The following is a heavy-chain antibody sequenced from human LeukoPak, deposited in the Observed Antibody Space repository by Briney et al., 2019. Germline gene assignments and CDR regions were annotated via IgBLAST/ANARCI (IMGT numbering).Heavy chain of an antibody. CDR3: ARAPAPYYYDGSGYPYFDY. Sequence: SQTLSLTCTVSGGSISSGGYYWSWIRQHPGKGLEWIGYIYYSGSTYYNPSLKSRVTISVDTSKNQFSLKLSSVTAADTAVYYCARAPAPYYYDGSGYPYFDYWGQRTLVTVSS. CDR1: GGSISSGGYY. D-gene: IGHD3-22*01. V-gene: IGHV4-31*03. J-gene: IGHJ4*02. CDR2: IYYSGST.